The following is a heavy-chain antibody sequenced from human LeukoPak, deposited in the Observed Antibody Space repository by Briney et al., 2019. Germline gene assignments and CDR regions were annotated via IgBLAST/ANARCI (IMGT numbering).Heavy chain of an antibody. V-gene: IGHV4-31*03. CDR3: ARDRHITIFGVVPHRWFDP. D-gene: IGHD3-3*01. CDR1: GGSISSSGYY. Sequence: PSQTLSLTCTVSGGSISSSGYYWSWIRQHPGKDLEWIGNIYYNGSTYYNPSLKSRLSISLDTSKNQFSLKLSSVTAADTAVYYCARDRHITIFGVVPHRWFDPWGQGALVTVSS. CDR2: IYYNGST. J-gene: IGHJ5*02.